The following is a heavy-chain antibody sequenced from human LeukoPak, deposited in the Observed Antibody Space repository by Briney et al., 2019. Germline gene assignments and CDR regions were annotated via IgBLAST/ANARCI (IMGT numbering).Heavy chain of an antibody. Sequence: GGSLRLSCAASGFTFSSYEMNWVRQAPGKGLEWVSYISSSGSTIYYADSVKGRFTISRDNAKNLLYLQMNSLRAEDTAVYYCARVGIYDSSGYPYYFDYWGQGTLVTVSS. CDR2: ISSSGSTI. D-gene: IGHD3-22*01. CDR3: ARVGIYDSSGYPYYFDY. V-gene: IGHV3-48*03. CDR1: GFTFSSYE. J-gene: IGHJ4*02.